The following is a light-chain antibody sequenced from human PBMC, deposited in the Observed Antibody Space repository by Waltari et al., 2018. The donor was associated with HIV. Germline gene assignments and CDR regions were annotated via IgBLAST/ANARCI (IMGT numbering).Light chain of an antibody. CDR1: SGDIGGYNY. CDR2: DVS. V-gene: IGLV2-14*03. CDR3: SSYASGSSIWV. J-gene: IGLJ3*02. Sequence: QSALTQPASVSGSPGQSITISCTVTSGDIGGYNYVSWNQQHPDKAPKALIYDVSSLPSGVSALVYGSKSGNTASLTISGLQAEDEAEYYCSSYASGSSIWVFGGGTKLTVL.